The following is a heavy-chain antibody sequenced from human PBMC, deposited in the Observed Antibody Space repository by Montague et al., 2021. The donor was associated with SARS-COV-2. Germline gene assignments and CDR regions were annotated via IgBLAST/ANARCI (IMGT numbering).Heavy chain of an antibody. Sequence: SETLSLTCAVSNGSFSSFYWNWIRQPPGKGLEWIGEISHGGSTYYNSSLKSRVTISVDTSKNQFSLNLSSVTAADTAVYYCARVFPRWLQFDPYFDYWGQGTLVTVSS. D-gene: IGHD5-24*01. CDR1: NGSFSSFY. V-gene: IGHV4-34*01. J-gene: IGHJ4*02. CDR3: ARVFPRWLQFDPYFDY. CDR2: ISHGGST.